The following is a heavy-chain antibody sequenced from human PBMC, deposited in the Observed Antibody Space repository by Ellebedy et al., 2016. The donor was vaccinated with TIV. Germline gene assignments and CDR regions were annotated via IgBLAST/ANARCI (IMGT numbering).Heavy chain of an antibody. CDR3: ARDPGLSGGGYFYFDS. Sequence: GGSLRLXXAASGFTFSSHWMHWVRQAPGKGLLWVSRINSDGSSVAYADSVKGRFTVSRDNAKNTLHLHMNSLGADDTAVYNCARDPGLSGGGYFYFDSWGQGTLVTVSS. CDR2: INSDGSSV. CDR1: GFTFSSHW. J-gene: IGHJ4*02. V-gene: IGHV3-74*01. D-gene: IGHD2-21*01.